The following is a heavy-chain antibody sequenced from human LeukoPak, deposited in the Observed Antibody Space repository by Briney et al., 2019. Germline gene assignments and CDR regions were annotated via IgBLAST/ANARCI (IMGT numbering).Heavy chain of an antibody. J-gene: IGHJ6*02. D-gene: IGHD4-17*01. V-gene: IGHV3-11*05. Sequence: PGGSLRLSCAASGFIFSDCYMSWIRQAPGKGLEWVSYISGYSSHTNHADSVKGRFTISRDNAKNTLYLQMNSLRAEDTAVYYCARVDGDYYYYYGLDVWGHGTTVTVSS. CDR1: GFIFSDCY. CDR3: ARVDGDYYYYYGLDV. CDR2: ISGYSSHT.